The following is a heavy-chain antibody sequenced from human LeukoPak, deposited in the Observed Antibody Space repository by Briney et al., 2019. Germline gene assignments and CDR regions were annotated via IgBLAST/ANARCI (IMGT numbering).Heavy chain of an antibody. J-gene: IGHJ4*02. Sequence: SETLSLTCSVSSDSINTHSWSWIRQPAGKTLEWIGHISPSGNTNYNPSLKSRVTMSVDTSKNHFSLKLSSVTAADTAVYYCARRGVGRGAVDYWGQGTLVTVSS. D-gene: IGHD5-12*01. V-gene: IGHV4-4*07. CDR2: ISPSGNT. CDR3: ARRGVGRGAVDY. CDR1: SDSINTHS.